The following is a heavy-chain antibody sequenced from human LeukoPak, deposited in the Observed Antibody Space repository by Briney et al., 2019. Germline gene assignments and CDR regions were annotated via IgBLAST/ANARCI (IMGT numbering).Heavy chain of an antibody. CDR2: IYSGGST. CDR3: AGEGGHYYGSGSYYTDY. D-gene: IGHD3-10*01. J-gene: IGHJ4*02. V-gene: IGHV3-53*01. Sequence: GGSLRLSCAASGFTVSSNYMSWVRQAPGKGLEWVSVIYSGGSTYYADSVKGRFTISRDNSKNTLYLQMNSLRAEDTAVYYCAGEGGHYYGSGSYYTDYWGQGTLVTVSS. CDR1: GFTVSSNY.